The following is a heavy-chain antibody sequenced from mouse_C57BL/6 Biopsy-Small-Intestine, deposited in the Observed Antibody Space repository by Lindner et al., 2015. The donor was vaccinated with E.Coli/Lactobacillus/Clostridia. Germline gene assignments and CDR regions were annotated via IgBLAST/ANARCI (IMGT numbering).Heavy chain of an antibody. CDR1: GFTFTDYY. Sequence: VQLQESGGGLVQPGGSLSLSCAASGFTFTDYYMSWVRQPPGKALEWLGFIRNKANGYTTEYSASVKGRFTISRDNSQSILYLQMNALRAEDSATYYCARYYDYDGYYYAMDYWGQGTSVTVSS. J-gene: IGHJ4*01. CDR3: ARYYDYDGYYYAMDY. CDR2: IRNKANGYTT. V-gene: IGHV7-3*01. D-gene: IGHD2-4*01.